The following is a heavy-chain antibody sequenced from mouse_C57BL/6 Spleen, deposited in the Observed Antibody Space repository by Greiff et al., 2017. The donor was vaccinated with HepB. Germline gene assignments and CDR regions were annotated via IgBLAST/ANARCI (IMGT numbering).Heavy chain of an antibody. CDR2: IRSKSSNYAT. J-gene: IGHJ4*01. Sequence: EVQGVESGGGLVQPKGSLKLSCAASGFTFNTYAMHWVRQAPGKGLEWVARIRSKSSNYATYYADSVKDRFTISRDDSQSMLYLQMNNLKTEDTAMYYCVRDGPPYGDYVGYYAMDYWGQGTSVTVSS. CDR3: VRDGPPYGDYVGYYAMDY. V-gene: IGHV10-3*01. CDR1: GFTFNTYA. D-gene: IGHD2-13*01.